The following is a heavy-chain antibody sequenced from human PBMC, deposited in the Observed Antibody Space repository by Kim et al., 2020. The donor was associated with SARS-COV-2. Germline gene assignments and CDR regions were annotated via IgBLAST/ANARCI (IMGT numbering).Heavy chain of an antibody. CDR2: INPNSGGT. J-gene: IGHJ6*02. Sequence: ASVKVSCKASGYTFTRYYMHWVRQAPGQGLEWMGWINPNSGGTNYAQKFQGRVTMTRDTSISTAYMELSRLRSDDTAVYYCARAGNYYGSGSYYGSYYYYGMDVWGQGATVTVSS. V-gene: IGHV1-2*02. CDR1: GYTFTRYY. CDR3: ARAGNYYGSGSYYGSYYYYGMDV. D-gene: IGHD3-10*01.